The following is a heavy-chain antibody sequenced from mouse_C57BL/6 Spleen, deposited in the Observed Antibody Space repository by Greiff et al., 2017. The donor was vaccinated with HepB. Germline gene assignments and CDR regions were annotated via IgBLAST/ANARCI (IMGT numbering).Heavy chain of an antibody. Sequence: EVQLQQSGAELVRPGASVKLSCTASGFNIKDDYMHWVKQRPEQGLEWIGWIDPENGDTDYASKFQGKATLTADTSSNPAYLQLSSLTSEDTAVYYCTFFGNPWAYWGQGTLVTVSA. J-gene: IGHJ3*01. V-gene: IGHV14-4*01. CDR1: GFNIKDDY. CDR3: TFFGNPWAY. CDR2: IDPENGDT. D-gene: IGHD2-1*01.